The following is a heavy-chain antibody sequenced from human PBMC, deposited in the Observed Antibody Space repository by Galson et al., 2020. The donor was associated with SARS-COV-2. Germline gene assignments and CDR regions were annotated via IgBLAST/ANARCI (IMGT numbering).Heavy chain of an antibody. CDR2: ISGSGGAT. CDR3: AKGSYDSSGYSPGGAFDI. CDR1: GFTFSSFA. Sequence: GESLKISCAASGFTFSSFAMGWVRQAPGKGLEWVSAISGSGGATYYADSMRGRFTISRDNSKNTQYLQMHSLRAEDTAVYYCAKGSYDSSGYSPGGAFDIWGQGTVVTVSS. J-gene: IGHJ3*02. V-gene: IGHV3-23*01. D-gene: IGHD3-22*01.